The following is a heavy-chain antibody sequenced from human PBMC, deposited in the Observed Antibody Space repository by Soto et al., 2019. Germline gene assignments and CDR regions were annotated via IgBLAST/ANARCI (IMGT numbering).Heavy chain of an antibody. Sequence: QVQLVESGGGVVQPGRSLRLSCAASGFTFSSYGMHWVRQAPGKGLEWVAVIWSDGSNKYYAASVTGRFTISSDNSKNTLYLQMNSLRAEETAVYYCARYYYDSSGYYPLWGQGTLVTVSS. CDR3: ARYYYDSSGYYPL. J-gene: IGHJ4*02. CDR2: IWSDGSNK. D-gene: IGHD3-22*01. V-gene: IGHV3-33*01. CDR1: GFTFSSYG.